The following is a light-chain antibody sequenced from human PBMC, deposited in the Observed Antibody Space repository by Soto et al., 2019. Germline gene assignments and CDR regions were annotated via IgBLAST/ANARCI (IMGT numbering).Light chain of an antibody. J-gene: IGKJ2*01. V-gene: IGKV3-20*01. CDR2: GAS. CDR3: QQYGTSPHT. CDR1: QSVNSNY. Sequence: EIVLTQSPGTLSLSPGERATLSCRASQSVNSNYLAWDQQKPGQVPRPLIYGASIRAAGVPDRLSGSGSGTDFTLTISRLEPEDYAVYYCQQYGTSPHTCGQGTKLEIK.